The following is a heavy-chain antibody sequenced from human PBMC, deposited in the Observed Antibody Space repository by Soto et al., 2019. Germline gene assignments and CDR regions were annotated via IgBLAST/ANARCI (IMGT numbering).Heavy chain of an antibody. Sequence: PSQTLSLTCAISGDSVSSNSAAWNWIRQSPSRGPEWLGRTYYRSRWYSDYAGSLKSRITINPDTSSNQFSLQLHSVTPEDTAVYYCARDRRSGTYNYNWFDPWGQGTLVTVSS. D-gene: IGHD1-26*01. CDR2: TYYRSRWYS. CDR1: GDSVSSNSAA. CDR3: ARDRRSGTYNYNWFDP. J-gene: IGHJ5*02. V-gene: IGHV6-1*01.